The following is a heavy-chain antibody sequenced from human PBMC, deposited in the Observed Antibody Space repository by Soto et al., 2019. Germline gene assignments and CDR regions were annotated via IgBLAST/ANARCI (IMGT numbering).Heavy chain of an antibody. V-gene: IGHV3-21*01. J-gene: IGHJ4*02. Sequence: EVQVVESGGGLVKPGGSLRLSCAASGLTFSNYYMNWVRQAPGKGLEWVSSISSSSSYIYYADSVKGRFTISRDNAKNSLSLQMNSLIAEDTAVYYCARDISSVAGTDYWGQGTLVTVSS. CDR3: ARDISSVAGTDY. D-gene: IGHD6-19*01. CDR1: GLTFSNYY. CDR2: ISSSSSYI.